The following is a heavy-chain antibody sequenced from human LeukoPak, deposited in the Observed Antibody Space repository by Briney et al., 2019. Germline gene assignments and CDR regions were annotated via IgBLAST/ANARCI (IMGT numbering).Heavy chain of an antibody. J-gene: IGHJ4*02. D-gene: IGHD5-24*01. CDR3: ARHTSRDGYGSHY. CDR1: GFTFSSYS. Sequence: GGSLRLSCAASGFTFSSYSMNWVRQAPGKGLEWVSSISSSSSYIYYADSVKGRFTISRDNAKNSLYLQMNSLGAEDTAVYYCARHTSRDGYGSHYWGQGTLVTVSS. CDR2: ISSSSSYI. V-gene: IGHV3-21*01.